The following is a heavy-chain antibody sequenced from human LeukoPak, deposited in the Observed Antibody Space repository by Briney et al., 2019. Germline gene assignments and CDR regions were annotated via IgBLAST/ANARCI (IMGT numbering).Heavy chain of an antibody. CDR1: GFTFSSYG. Sequence: PGRSLRLSCAASGFTFSSYGMHWVRQAPGKGLEWVAVIWYDGSNKYYADSVKGRFTISRDNSKNTLYLQMNSLRAEDTAVYYCARVSTNYDILTGYYTSYFDYWGQGTLDTVSS. CDR3: ARVSTNYDILTGYYTSYFDY. D-gene: IGHD3-9*01. J-gene: IGHJ4*02. V-gene: IGHV3-33*01. CDR2: IWYDGSNK.